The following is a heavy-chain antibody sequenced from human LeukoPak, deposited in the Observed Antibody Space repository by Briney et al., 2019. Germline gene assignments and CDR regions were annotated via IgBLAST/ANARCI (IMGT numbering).Heavy chain of an antibody. V-gene: IGHV3-7*04. CDR1: GFPFSNYW. CDR3: ARRYSSGWFY. Sequence: GGSLRLSCAASGFPFSNYWMSWVRQAPGKGLEWVANIKEDGSEKYYLDSVKGRFTISRDNAKNSLYLQMNSLRAEDTAVYCCARRYSSGWFYWGQGTLVTVSS. D-gene: IGHD6-19*01. J-gene: IGHJ4*02. CDR2: IKEDGSEK.